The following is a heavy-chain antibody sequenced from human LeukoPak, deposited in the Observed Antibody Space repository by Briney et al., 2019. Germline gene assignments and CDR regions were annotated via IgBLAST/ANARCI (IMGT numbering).Heavy chain of an antibody. CDR2: IYSGGST. V-gene: IGHV3-53*01. CDR1: GFTVSSNY. D-gene: IGHD6-19*01. J-gene: IGHJ4*02. Sequence: HPGGSLRLSCAASGFTVSSNYMSWVRQAPGKGLEWVSVIYSGGSTYYADSVKGRFTISRDNSKNTLYLQMNSLRAEDTAVYYCGRERDGSLGYWGQGTLVTVSS. CDR3: GRERDGSLGY.